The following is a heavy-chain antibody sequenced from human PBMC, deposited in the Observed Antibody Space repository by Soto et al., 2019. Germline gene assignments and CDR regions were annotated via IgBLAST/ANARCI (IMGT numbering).Heavy chain of an antibody. D-gene: IGHD5-18*01. CDR1: GSTFSSYG. J-gene: IGHJ4*02. V-gene: IGHV3-30*03. CDR2: ISYDGSNK. CDR3: ARYSYGSSGSFDC. Sequence: GGCLRLSCAACGSTFSSYGMHWFRQPPGKGLYWVAVISYDGSNKYYADSVKGRFTISRDNSENTLYLLMNSLRAEDTAVYYCARYSYGSSGSFDCWGKGTLGTVYS.